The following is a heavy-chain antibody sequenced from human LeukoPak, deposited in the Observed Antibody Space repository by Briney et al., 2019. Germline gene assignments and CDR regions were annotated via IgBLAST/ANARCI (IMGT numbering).Heavy chain of an antibody. D-gene: IGHD5-12*01. J-gene: IGHJ5*02. V-gene: IGHV3-48*03. CDR3: ARAPLVATLAVNWFDP. CDR2: ISSSGSTI. CDR1: GFTFSSYE. Sequence: GGSLRLSCAASGFTFSSYEMNWVRQAPGKGREWVSYISSSGSTIYYADSVKGRFTISRDNAKNSLYLQMNSLRAEDTAVYYCARAPLVATLAVNWFDPWGQGTLVTVSS.